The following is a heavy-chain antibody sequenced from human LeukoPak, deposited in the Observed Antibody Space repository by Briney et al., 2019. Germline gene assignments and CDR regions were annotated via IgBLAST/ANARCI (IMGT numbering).Heavy chain of an antibody. J-gene: IGHJ6*03. CDR2: INHSGST. D-gene: IGHD6-13*01. Sequence: SETLSLTCAVYGGSFSGYYWSWIRQPPGKGLEWIGEINHSGSTNYNPSLKSRVTISIDTSKNQFSLKLSSVTAADTAVYYCARDNKGGSWYEDYMDVWGKGTTVTVSS. V-gene: IGHV4-34*01. CDR1: GGSFSGYY. CDR3: ARDNKGGSWYEDYMDV.